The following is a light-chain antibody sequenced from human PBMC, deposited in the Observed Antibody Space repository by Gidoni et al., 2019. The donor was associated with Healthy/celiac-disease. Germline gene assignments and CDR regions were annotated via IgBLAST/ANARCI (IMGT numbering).Light chain of an antibody. J-gene: IGLJ7*01. CDR2: SNN. CDR1: SSNIGSNY. V-gene: IGLV1-47*02. CDR3: AAWDDSLSGPV. Sequence: QSVLTQPPSASGTPGQRVTISCSGSSSNIGSNYVYWYQQRPGTAPKLLIYSNNQRPSGVPDRFSGSKSGTSASLAISGLRSADEADYYCAAWDDSLSGPVFGGGTQLTVL.